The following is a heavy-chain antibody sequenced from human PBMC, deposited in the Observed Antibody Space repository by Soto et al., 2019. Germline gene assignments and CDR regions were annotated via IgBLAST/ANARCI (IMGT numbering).Heavy chain of an antibody. CDR3: AKDPLSHYYDSSGSGFAELYFDY. V-gene: IGHV3-30*18. D-gene: IGHD3-22*01. CDR2: ISYDGSNK. CDR1: GFTFGSYG. Sequence: GGSLRLSCAASGFTFGSYGMHWVRQAPGKGLEWVAVISYDGSNKYYADSVKGRFTISRDNSKNTLYLQMNSLRAEDTAVYYCAKDPLSHYYDSSGSGFAELYFDYWGQGTLVTVSS. J-gene: IGHJ4*02.